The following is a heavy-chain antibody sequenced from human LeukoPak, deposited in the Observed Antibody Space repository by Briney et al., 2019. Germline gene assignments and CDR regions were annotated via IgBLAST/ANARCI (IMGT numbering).Heavy chain of an antibody. CDR1: GGSISSGGYY. J-gene: IGHJ4*02. CDR2: IYYSGST. Sequence: PSETLSLTCTVSGGSISSGGYYWSWIHQHPGKGLEWIGYIYYSGSTYYNPSLKSRVTISVDTSKNQFSLKLSSVTAADTAVYYCAREFYYYDSSGFPNRLFDYWGQGTLVTVSS. V-gene: IGHV4-31*03. CDR3: AREFYYYDSSGFPNRLFDY. D-gene: IGHD3-22*01.